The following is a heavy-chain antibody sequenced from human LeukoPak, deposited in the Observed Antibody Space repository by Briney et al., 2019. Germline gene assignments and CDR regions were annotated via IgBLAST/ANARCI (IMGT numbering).Heavy chain of an antibody. CDR1: GFTFSSYA. V-gene: IGHV3-23*01. CDR2: ISGSRGTT. CDR3: AKDRGYCSSTSCYFDY. J-gene: IGHJ4*02. Sequence: GGSLRLSCAASGFTFSSYAMSWVRQAPGKGLEWVSAISGSRGTTYYADSVKGRFTISRDNSKNTLYLQMNRLRAEDTAVYYCAKDRGYCSSTSCYFDYWGQGTLVTVSS. D-gene: IGHD2-2*01.